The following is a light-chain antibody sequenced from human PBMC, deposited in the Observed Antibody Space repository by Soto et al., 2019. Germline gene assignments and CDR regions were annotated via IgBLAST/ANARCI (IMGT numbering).Light chain of an antibody. CDR1: QSISSW. CDR3: QQYKTYSWT. Sequence: DVQMTQSPSTLSASVGDRVTITCRASQSISSWLAWYKQKPGKAPELLIYQASTLESGVPSRFSSSGSATEFTLTISSLQPDDFATYYCQQYKTYSWTFGQGTKGDIK. V-gene: IGKV1-5*03. CDR2: QAS. J-gene: IGKJ1*01.